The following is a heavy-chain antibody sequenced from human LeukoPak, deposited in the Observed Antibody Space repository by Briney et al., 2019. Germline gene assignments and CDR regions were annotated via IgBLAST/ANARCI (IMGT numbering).Heavy chain of an antibody. CDR2: IYYSGST. J-gene: IGHJ4*02. Sequence: SQTLSLTCTVSGGSISSYYWSWIRQPPGKGLEWIGYIYYSGSTNYNPSLKSRVTISVDTSKNQFSLKLSSVTAADTAVYYCARFVTMVRELPYYFDYWGQGTLVTVSS. V-gene: IGHV4-59*01. CDR1: GGSISSYY. D-gene: IGHD3-10*01. CDR3: ARFVTMVRELPYYFDY.